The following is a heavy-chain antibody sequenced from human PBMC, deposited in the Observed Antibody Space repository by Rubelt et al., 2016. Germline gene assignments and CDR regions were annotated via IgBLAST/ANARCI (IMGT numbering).Heavy chain of an antibody. J-gene: IGHJ5*02. CDR2: IYYSGST. CDR1: GGSISSSSYY. Sequence: QLQLQESGPGLVKPSETLSLTCTVSGGSISSSSYYWGWIRQPPGKGLEWIGSIYYSGSTFYNPSLKSRVTISVDTSKNQFSLKLSAVTAADTAVYYCATAVAGTSTSGNWFDPWGQGTLVTVSS. D-gene: IGHD6-19*01. V-gene: IGHV4-39*07. CDR3: ATAVAGTSTSGNWFDP.